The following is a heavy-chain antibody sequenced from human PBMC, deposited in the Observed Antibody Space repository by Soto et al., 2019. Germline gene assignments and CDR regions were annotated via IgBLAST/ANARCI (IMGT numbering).Heavy chain of an antibody. J-gene: IGHJ3*02. D-gene: IGHD5-12*01. CDR1: GFTFGDYA. Sequence: GGSLRLSCTASGFTFGDYAMSWVRQAPGKGLEWVGFIRSKAYGGTTEYAASVKGRFTISRDDSKSIAYLQMNSLKTEDTAVYYCTRVSGYDCEDAFDIWGQGTMVTVSS. V-gene: IGHV3-49*04. CDR3: TRVSGYDCEDAFDI. CDR2: IRSKAYGGTT.